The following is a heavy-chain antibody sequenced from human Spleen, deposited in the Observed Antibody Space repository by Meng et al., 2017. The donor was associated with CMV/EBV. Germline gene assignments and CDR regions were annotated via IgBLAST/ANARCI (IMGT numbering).Heavy chain of an antibody. Sequence: GSLRLSCTVSGGSISSYYWSWIRQPPGKGLEWIAYISHSDSTNYNPSLKSRVTISVDPSKNQFSLRLRSVTAADTAVYYCARGGRGSGSYSYYFYYGMDVWGQGTTVTVSS. D-gene: IGHD3-10*01. V-gene: IGHV4-59*01. J-gene: IGHJ6*02. CDR3: ARGGRGSGSYSYYFYYGMDV. CDR2: ISHSDST. CDR1: GGSISSYY.